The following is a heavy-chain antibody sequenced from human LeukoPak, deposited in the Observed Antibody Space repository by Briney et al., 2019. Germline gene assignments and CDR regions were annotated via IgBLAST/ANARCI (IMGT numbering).Heavy chain of an antibody. D-gene: IGHD5-18*01. CDR2: IYYSGST. CDR3: ARTTRPGPMVTPLYFDY. Sequence: PSETLSLTCTVSGGSISSSNFYWGWIRQSPGKGLEWIGSIYYSGSTYYNPSLKSRVTISVDTSKNQFSLKLSSVTAADTAVYYCARTTRPGPMVTPLYFDYWGQGTLVTVSS. J-gene: IGHJ4*02. CDR1: GGSISSSNFY. V-gene: IGHV4-39*07.